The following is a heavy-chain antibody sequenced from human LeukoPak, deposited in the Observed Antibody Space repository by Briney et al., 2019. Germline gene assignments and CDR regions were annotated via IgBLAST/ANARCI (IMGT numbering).Heavy chain of an antibody. Sequence: GGSLRLSCAASGFTFDDYGMSWVRQAPGKGLEWVSGINWNGGSTGYADSVKGRFTISRDNAKNSLYLQMNSLRAEDTALYYCARSGSSLSWSNFDYWGQGTLVTVSS. CDR2: INWNGGST. D-gene: IGHD6-13*01. V-gene: IGHV3-20*04. CDR1: GFTFDDYG. J-gene: IGHJ4*02. CDR3: ARSGSSLSWSNFDY.